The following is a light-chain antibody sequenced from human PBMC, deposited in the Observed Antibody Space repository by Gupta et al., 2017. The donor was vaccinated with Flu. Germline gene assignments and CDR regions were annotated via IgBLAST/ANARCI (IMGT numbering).Light chain of an antibody. CDR2: GAS. Sequence: EIVLTQSPGTLSLSPEERATLSCRASQSVNNNLLTWYQQKPGQAPRLLIYGASSRATGIPDRFSGSGSGTDFTLTIRRLEPEDFAVYYCQQYGISVYIFGQGTKLEIK. J-gene: IGKJ2*01. CDR1: QSVNNNL. V-gene: IGKV3-20*01. CDR3: QQYGISVYI.